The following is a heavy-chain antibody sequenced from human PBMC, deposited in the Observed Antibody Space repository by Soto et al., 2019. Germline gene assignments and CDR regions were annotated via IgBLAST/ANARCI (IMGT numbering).Heavy chain of an antibody. J-gene: IGHJ4*02. CDR3: ARETGITIFGVEGHMFDY. CDR2: INPSGGST. V-gene: IGHV1-46*01. Sequence: ASVKVSCKASGYTFTSYYMHWVRQAPGQGLEWMGIINPSGGSTSYAQKFQGRVTMTRDTSTSTVYMELSSLRSEDTAVYYCARETGITIFGVEGHMFDYWGQGTLVTVSS. D-gene: IGHD3-3*01. CDR1: GYTFTSYY.